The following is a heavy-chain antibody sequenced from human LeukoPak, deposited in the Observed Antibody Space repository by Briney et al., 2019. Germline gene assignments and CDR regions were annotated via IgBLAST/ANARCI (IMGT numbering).Heavy chain of an antibody. D-gene: IGHD3-22*01. CDR2: IKQDGSEK. J-gene: IGHJ4*02. V-gene: IGHV3-7*01. CDR3: AKDFSVYYYDSRVLDY. CDR1: EFSFITYW. Sequence: GGSLRLSCAASEFSFITYWMTWVRQAPGKGLEWVAKIKQDGSEKYYVDSVKGRFTISRDNARNSLYLQMNSLRAEDTAVYYCAKDFSVYYYDSRVLDYWGQGTLVTVSS.